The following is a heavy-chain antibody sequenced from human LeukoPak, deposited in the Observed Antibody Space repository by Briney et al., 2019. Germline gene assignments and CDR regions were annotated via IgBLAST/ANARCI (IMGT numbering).Heavy chain of an antibody. Sequence: PGGSLRLSCAASGFTVSNNYTSWVRQAPGKGLEWVSVIYTDGRTYYADSVKGRFTISRDNSKNTLYLQMNSLRAEDTAVYYCASETYYDILSLWGQGTLVTVSS. CDR1: GFTVSNNY. D-gene: IGHD3-9*01. CDR3: ASETYYDILSL. J-gene: IGHJ4*02. CDR2: IYTDGRT. V-gene: IGHV3-53*05.